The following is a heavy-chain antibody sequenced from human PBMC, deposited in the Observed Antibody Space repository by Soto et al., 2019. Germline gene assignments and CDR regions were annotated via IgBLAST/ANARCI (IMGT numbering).Heavy chain of an antibody. Sequence: SETLSLTCTVSGGSISSYYWSWIRQPPGKGLEYIGYIYYSGSTNYNPSLKSRVTISVDTSKNQFSLKLSSVTAADTAVYYCARAGAYYYDSSTYYPWFDPWGQGTLVTVSS. V-gene: IGHV4-59*01. CDR2: IYYSGST. D-gene: IGHD3-22*01. CDR1: GGSISSYY. CDR3: ARAGAYYYDSSTYYPWFDP. J-gene: IGHJ5*02.